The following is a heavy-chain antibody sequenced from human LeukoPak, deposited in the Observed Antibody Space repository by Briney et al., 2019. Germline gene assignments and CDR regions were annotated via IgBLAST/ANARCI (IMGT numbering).Heavy chain of an antibody. V-gene: IGHV3-30*18. CDR3: AKDLNDSSGYGLDDAFDI. Sequence: GGSLRLSCAASGFTFSSYGMHWVRQAPGKGLEWVAVISYDGSNKYYADSAKGRFTISRDNSKNTLYLQMNSLRAEDTAVYYCAKDLNDSSGYGLDDAFDIWGQGTMVTVSS. D-gene: IGHD3-22*01. J-gene: IGHJ3*02. CDR2: ISYDGSNK. CDR1: GFTFSSYG.